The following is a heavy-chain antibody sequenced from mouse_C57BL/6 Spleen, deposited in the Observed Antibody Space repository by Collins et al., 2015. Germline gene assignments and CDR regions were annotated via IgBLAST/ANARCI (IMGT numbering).Heavy chain of an antibody. CDR1: GYTFISYW. CDR2: IDPNSGGT. CDR3: ARDYGSSYYFAY. V-gene: IGHV1-72*01. D-gene: IGHD1-1*01. J-gene: IGHJ2*01. Sequence: VQLQQPGAELVKTGASVKLSCEASGYTFISYWMHWVKQRPGRGLEWIGRIDPNSGGTKYNEKFKSKATLTVDKPSSTAYMQLSSLTSEDSAVFYCARDYGSSYYFAYWGQGTTLTVSS.